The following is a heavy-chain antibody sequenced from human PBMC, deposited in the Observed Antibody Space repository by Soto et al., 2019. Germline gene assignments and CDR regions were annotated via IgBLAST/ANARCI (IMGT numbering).Heavy chain of an antibody. V-gene: IGHV4-4*02. D-gene: IGHD1-1*01. CDR1: GDSISSSNC. CDR3: ARDLGTGHDF. CDR2: IYHSGAT. J-gene: IGHJ4*02. Sequence: QVQLQESGPGLVKPSGTLSLTCAVSGDSISSSNCWSWVRQAPGKGLEWIGEIYHSGATTYNPSLKSRATISVDPSKNHFSLKLTSVTAADTAVYFCARDLGTGHDFWGRGTLVTVAS.